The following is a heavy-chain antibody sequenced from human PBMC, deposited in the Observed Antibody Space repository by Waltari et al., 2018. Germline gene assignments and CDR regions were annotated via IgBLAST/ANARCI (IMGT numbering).Heavy chain of an antibody. CDR2: INAGNGNT. CDR3: ARDVAVADSDLFDY. V-gene: IGHV1-3*01. D-gene: IGHD6-19*01. Sequence: QVQLVQSGAEVKKPGASVKVSCKASGYTFTSYAMHWVHQAPGQRLEWMGWINAGNGNTKYSQKCQGRVTMTRNTSISTAYMELSSLRSEDTAVYYCARDVAVADSDLFDYWGQGTLVTVSS. J-gene: IGHJ4*02. CDR1: GYTFTSYA.